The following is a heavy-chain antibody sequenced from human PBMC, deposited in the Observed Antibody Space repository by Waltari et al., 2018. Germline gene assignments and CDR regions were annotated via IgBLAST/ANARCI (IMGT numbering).Heavy chain of an antibody. V-gene: IGHV4-34*01. CDR1: GGSFSGYY. CDR3: ARLVAGTDYFDY. CDR2: INHSGST. Sequence: QVQLQQWCAGLLKPSETLSLTCAVYGGSFSGYYWSWIRQPPGKGLEWIGEINHSGSTNYNPSLKSRVTISVDTSKNQFSLKLSSVTAADTAVYYCARLVAGTDYFDYWGQGTLVTVSS. J-gene: IGHJ4*02. D-gene: IGHD6-19*01.